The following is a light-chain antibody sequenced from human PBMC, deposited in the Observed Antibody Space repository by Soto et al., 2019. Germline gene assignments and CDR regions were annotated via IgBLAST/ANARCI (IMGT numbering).Light chain of an antibody. V-gene: IGKV1-5*01. CDR2: DAS. CDR3: HQYNSYSPLT. Sequence: DIQMTQSPSTLSASVGDRVTITCRASQSISSWLAWYQQKPGKAPKLLIYDASSLESGVPSRFSGSGSGTEFTLTISSLQPDDFATYYCHQYNSYSPLTFGGGTKVEIK. CDR1: QSISSW. J-gene: IGKJ4*01.